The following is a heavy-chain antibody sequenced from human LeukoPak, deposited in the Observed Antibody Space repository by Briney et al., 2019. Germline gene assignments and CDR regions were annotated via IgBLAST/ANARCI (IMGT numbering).Heavy chain of an antibody. J-gene: IGHJ6*03. CDR2: ISYDGSNK. CDR1: GFTFSSYG. CDR3: ARERDFWSGYYFNPYYYYYMDV. Sequence: GGSLRLSCAASGFTFSSYGMHWVRQAPGKGLEWVAVISYDGSNKYYADSVKGRFTISRDNAKNSLYLQMNSLRAEDTAVYYCARERDFWSGYYFNPYYYYYMDVWGKGTTVTVSS. D-gene: IGHD3-3*01. V-gene: IGHV3-30*03.